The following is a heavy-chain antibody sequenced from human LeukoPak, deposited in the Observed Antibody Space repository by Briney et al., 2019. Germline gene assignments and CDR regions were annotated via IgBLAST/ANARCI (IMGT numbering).Heavy chain of an antibody. Sequence: GGSLRLSCAASGFTFSSDAMSWVRQAPGKGLEWVSAISAGGNTYYADSVKGRFTISRDNSKNTLYLQMNSLRAEDTAVYYCAKLGSDLSITMIVVVHFDYWGQGTLVTVSS. V-gene: IGHV3-23*01. CDR2: ISAGGNT. D-gene: IGHD3-22*01. CDR1: GFTFSSDA. CDR3: AKLGSDLSITMIVVVHFDY. J-gene: IGHJ4*02.